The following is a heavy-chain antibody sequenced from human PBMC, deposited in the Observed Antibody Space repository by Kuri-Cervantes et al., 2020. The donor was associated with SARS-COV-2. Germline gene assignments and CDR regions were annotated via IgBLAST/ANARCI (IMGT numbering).Heavy chain of an antibody. D-gene: IGHD6-6*01. CDR1: GXXISSYA. J-gene: IGHJ6*02. CDR2: ISYDGSXX. V-gene: IGHV3-30-3*01. CDR3: XXXRSAQLVXXXYYGMDV. Sequence: GGSLRXXCAASGXXISSYAMHWVRQAPGKGLEWVAVISYDGSXXXYAESVKGXFTISRDNSKNTLYMQMNSLRAEDTAVYYCXXXRSAQLVXXXYYGMDVWGQGTTVTVSS.